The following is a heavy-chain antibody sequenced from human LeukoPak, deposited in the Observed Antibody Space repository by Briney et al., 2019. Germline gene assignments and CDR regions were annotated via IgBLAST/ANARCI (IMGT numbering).Heavy chain of an antibody. V-gene: IGHV3-23*01. J-gene: IGHJ4*02. CDR1: GFTFSSYA. D-gene: IGHD5-18*01. CDR2: ISGSGGST. Sequence: PGGSLRLSCAASGFTFSSYAMSWVRQALGMGLEWVSAISGSGGSTYYADSVKGRFTISRDNSKNTLYLQMNSLRAEDTAVYYCAKHDWPAMVINYWGQGTLVTVSS. CDR3: AKHDWPAMVINY.